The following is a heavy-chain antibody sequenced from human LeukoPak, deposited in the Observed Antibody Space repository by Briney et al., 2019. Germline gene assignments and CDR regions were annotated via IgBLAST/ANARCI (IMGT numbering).Heavy chain of an antibody. Sequence: SETLSLTCTVSGGSISSYYWSWIRQPPGKGLEWIGYIYYNGSTNYNPSLKSRVTISVDTSKNQFSLKLSSVTAADTAVYYCAREAGLGAFDIWGQGTMVTVSS. CDR1: GGSISSYY. J-gene: IGHJ3*02. V-gene: IGHV4-59*01. CDR3: AREAGLGAFDI. D-gene: IGHD6-19*01. CDR2: IYYNGST.